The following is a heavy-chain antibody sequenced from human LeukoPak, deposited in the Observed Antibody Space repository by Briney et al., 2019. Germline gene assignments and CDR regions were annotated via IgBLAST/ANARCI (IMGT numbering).Heavy chain of an antibody. CDR3: TRGHGWTDY. CDR2: THTNGDI. J-gene: IGHJ4*02. V-gene: IGHV4-4*07. D-gene: IGHD6-19*01. CDR1: GGSITSHY. Sequence: SETLPLTCTVSGGSITSHYWSWIRQPAGKGLEWIGRTHTNGDINYNPSLKSRVTMSVDTSKNQFSLNLSSVTAADTAVYYCTRGHGWTDYWGQGTLVTVSS.